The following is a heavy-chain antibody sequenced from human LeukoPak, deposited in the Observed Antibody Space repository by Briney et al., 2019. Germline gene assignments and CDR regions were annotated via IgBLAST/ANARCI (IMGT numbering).Heavy chain of an antibody. D-gene: IGHD1-26*01. V-gene: IGHV4-34*01. CDR2: INHRGST. CDR1: GGSFSGYY. CDR3: ARTWSRDWYFDL. J-gene: IGHJ2*01. Sequence: PSETLSLTCAVYGGSFSGYYWSRIRQPPGKGLEWIGEINHRGSTNYSPSLKSRVTISIDTSKAQFSLRLNSVTAADTAVYYCARTWSRDWYFDLWGRGTLVTVSS.